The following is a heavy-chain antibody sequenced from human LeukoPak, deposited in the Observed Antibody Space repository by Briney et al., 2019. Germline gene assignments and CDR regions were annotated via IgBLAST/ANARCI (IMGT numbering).Heavy chain of an antibody. J-gene: IGHJ4*02. CDR2: ISAYNGDT. CDR1: GYTFTSYG. D-gene: IGHD6-13*01. Sequence: ASVKVSCKASGYTFTSYGISWVRQAPGQGLEWMGWISAYNGDTNYAQKLQGRVTTTTDTSTSTAYMELRSLRSDDTAVYYCARDLRREQQLVLGYWGQGTLVTVSS. CDR3: ARDLRREQQLVLGY. V-gene: IGHV1-18*04.